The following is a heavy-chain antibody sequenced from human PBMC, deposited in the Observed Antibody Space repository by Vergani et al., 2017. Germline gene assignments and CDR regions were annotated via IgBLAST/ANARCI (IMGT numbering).Heavy chain of an antibody. CDR1: GFTFSSYG. D-gene: IGHD2-21*01. CDR3: AKDCEGSVDY. CDR2: IWYDGSNK. V-gene: IGHV3-33*06. Sequence: QVQLVESGGGVVQPGRSLRLSCAASGFTFSSYGMHWVRQAPGKGLEWVAVIWYDGSNKYYADSVKGRFTISRDNSKNTLYLQMNSLRAEDTAVYYCAKDCEGSVDYWGQGTLVTVSS. J-gene: IGHJ4*02.